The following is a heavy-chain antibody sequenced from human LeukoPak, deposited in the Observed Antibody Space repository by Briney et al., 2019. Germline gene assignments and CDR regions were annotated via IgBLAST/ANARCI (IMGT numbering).Heavy chain of an antibody. J-gene: IGHJ5*02. CDR2: IYYSGST. Sequence: PSETLSLTSTVSGGSISSYSWSWIRQPPRKGLEWIGYIYYSGSTNYNPSPKSRVTISLDTSKNPFSLKMSSVSAPDTPGYFSARGPHTWFDPWGRGTLVTVSS. CDR3: ARGPHTWFDP. CDR1: GGSISSYS. V-gene: IGHV4-59*01.